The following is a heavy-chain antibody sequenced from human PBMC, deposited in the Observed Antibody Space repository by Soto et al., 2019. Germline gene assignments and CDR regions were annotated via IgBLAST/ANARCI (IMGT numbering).Heavy chain of an antibody. J-gene: IGHJ4*02. CDR3: ACGASRWYPYFFDS. Sequence: QAQVVQSGAEVRKPGSSVKLSCKASEGTFNSYAIAWVRQAPGQGLEWMGGIIPYYNTLNYAQKFQDRVTITADDYTNTVYMELSSLRSDDTAVYFCACGASRWYPYFFDSWAQGTLVTVSS. CDR1: EGTFNSYA. D-gene: IGHD6-13*01. CDR2: IIPYYNTL. V-gene: IGHV1-69*01.